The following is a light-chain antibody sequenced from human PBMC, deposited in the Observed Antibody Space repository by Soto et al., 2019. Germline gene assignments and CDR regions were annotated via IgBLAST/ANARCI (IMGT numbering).Light chain of an antibody. CDR1: QSVSSN. V-gene: IGKV3-15*01. J-gene: IGKJ5*01. Sequence: EIVMTQSPATLSVSPGERATLSCRASQSVSSNLAWYQQKPGQAPRLLIYGASTRATGIPARFSGSGSGTEFTITISSLHSEDFAFYYCQQYNTWLSTFGQGTRLEIK. CDR2: GAS. CDR3: QQYNTWLST.